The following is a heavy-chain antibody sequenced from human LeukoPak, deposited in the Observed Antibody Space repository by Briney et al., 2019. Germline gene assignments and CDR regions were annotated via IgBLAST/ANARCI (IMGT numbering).Heavy chain of an antibody. CDR3: ARDRDIAAAGNYFDY. J-gene: IGHJ4*02. CDR1: GYTFTSYG. CDR2: IRAYNGNT. V-gene: IGHV1-18*01. Sequence: ASVKVSCKASGYTFTSYGISWVRQAPGQGLEWMGWIRAYNGNTNYAQKLQGRVTMTTDTSTSTAYMELRSLRSDDTAVYYCARDRDIAAAGNYFDYWGQGTLVTVSS. D-gene: IGHD6-13*01.